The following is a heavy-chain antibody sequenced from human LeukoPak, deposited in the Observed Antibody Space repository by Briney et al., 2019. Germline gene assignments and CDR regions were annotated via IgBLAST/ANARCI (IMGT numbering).Heavy chain of an antibody. Sequence: ASVKVSFTASGYTFIDYYMHWVRQAPGQGLEWMGRINPSSGGTNYAQKFQGRVTMTRDTSISTAYMELSRLRSDDTAVYYCARDDNSGYYSGPWGQGTLVTVSS. J-gene: IGHJ5*02. D-gene: IGHD3-22*01. V-gene: IGHV1-2*06. CDR2: INPSSGGT. CDR1: GYTFIDYY. CDR3: ARDDNSGYYSGP.